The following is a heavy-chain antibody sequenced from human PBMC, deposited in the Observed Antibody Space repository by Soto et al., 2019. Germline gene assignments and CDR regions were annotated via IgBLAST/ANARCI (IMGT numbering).Heavy chain of an antibody. V-gene: IGHV3-33*01. J-gene: IGHJ4*02. CDR1: GFMFDSYG. Sequence: QVQLVESGGGVVQPGRSLRLSCVASGFMFDSYGMHWVRQAPGKGLEWVAIILYDGSEKYHADSVKGRFTISRDNSKNTLYLQMNSLRAEDTALYYCAREPGWIAVAGFDYWGQGTLVTVSS. CDR2: ILYDGSEK. CDR3: AREPGWIAVAGFDY. D-gene: IGHD6-19*01.